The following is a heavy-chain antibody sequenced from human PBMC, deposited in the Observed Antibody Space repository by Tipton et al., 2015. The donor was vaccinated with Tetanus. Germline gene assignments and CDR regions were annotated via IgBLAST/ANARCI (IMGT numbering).Heavy chain of an antibody. CDR1: GGSINNYY. CDR3: ARHAGAGATIWGTDY. J-gene: IGHJ4*02. V-gene: IGHV4-59*08. D-gene: IGHD3-9*01. CDR2: ISYSGST. Sequence: TLSLTCTVSGGSINNYYWSWIRQPPGKGLEWIGYISYSGSTNSNPSLKSRVTISVDASKNQFSLELTSVTAADTAVYYCARHAGAGATIWGTDYWGQGTQVTVSS.